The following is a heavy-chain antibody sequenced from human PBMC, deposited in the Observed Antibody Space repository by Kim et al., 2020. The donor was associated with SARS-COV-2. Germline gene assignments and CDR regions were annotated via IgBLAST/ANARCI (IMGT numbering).Heavy chain of an antibody. D-gene: IGHD3-16*01. CDR1: GFTFNNYA. J-gene: IGHJ2*01. Sequence: GGSLRLSCGASGFTFNNYAMHWLRQAPGKGLEWVAIISYEGSMKYYADFLKGRFTISRDSSNNTLYLQMMSLTPEDTAFYYCAKSNDFVCFRNGYNSFDL. V-gene: IGHV3-30*18. CDR2: ISYEGSMK. CDR3: AKSNDFVCFRNGYNSFDL.